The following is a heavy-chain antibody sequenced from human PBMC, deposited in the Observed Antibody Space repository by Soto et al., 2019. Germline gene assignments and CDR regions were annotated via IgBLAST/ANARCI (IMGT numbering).Heavy chain of an antibody. V-gene: IGHV3-23*01. J-gene: IGHJ4*02. Sequence: EVQLLESGGGLVQPGGSLRLSCAASGITISNYPMSWVRQAPGKGLEWVSGISGSGDRTYYADSAKGRFTISKDISKNSLFLQVASLGVADTAVYFCVKDDGSSTSTPPLWGQGTLVTVSS. CDR1: GITISNYP. CDR3: VKDDGSSTSTPPL. CDR2: ISGSGDRT. D-gene: IGHD2-15*01.